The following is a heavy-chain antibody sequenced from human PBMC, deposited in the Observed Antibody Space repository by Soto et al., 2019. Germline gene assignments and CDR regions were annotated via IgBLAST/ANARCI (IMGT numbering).Heavy chain of an antibody. CDR1: GYTFTSYD. J-gene: IGHJ4*02. CDR2: MNPNSGNT. CDR3: ARSGQYFDWLLHR. V-gene: IGHV1-8*01. D-gene: IGHD3-9*01. Sequence: ASVKVSCKTSGYTFTSYDINWVRQATGQGLEWMGWMNPNSGNTEYAQKFQGRVTMTRNSSISTAYMELSSLRSEDTAVYYCARSGQYFDWLLHRWGQGTLVTVSS.